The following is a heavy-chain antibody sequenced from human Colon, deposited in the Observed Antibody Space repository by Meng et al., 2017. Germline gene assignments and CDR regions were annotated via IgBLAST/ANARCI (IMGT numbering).Heavy chain of an antibody. V-gene: IGHV6-1*01. CDR1: GDSVSSNSAV. J-gene: IGHJ3*01. CDR2: TWYKSKWNS. Sequence: SQTLSLTCAISGDSVSSNSAVWVWIRQSPSGGLEWLGRTWYKSKWNSDYALSVKSRITIEADTSKNQFSLHLKSVTPEDTAVYYCARRWYYGSGFWTDAFDVWGQGTMVTVS. D-gene: IGHD3-10*01. CDR3: ARRWYYGSGFWTDAFDV.